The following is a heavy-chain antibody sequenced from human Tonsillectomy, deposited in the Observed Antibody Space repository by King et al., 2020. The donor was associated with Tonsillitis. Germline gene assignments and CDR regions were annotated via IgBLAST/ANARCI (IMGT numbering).Heavy chain of an antibody. CDR3: VRGAMRGGDFDY. J-gene: IGHJ4*02. V-gene: IGHV3-7*01. CDR1: GFSFNTYW. D-gene: IGHD2-2*01. CDR2: IKEDGSEK. Sequence: VQLVESGGGLVQPGGSLRLSCAASGFSFNTYWMVWVRQAPGKGLEWVANIKEDGSEKYFVDSVRGRFTISRDNAKNSLYLQMSSLRAEDTAVYYCVRGAMRGGDFDYWGQGTLVTVSS.